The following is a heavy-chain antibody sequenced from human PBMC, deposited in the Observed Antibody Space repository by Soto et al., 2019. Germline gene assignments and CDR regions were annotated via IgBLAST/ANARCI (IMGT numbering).Heavy chain of an antibody. V-gene: IGHV1-69*12. J-gene: IGHJ6*02. CDR3: ARDKDRLQLGGNYYYILDV. Sequence: QVQLVQSGAEVKKPGSSVKVSCKASGGTFSTSAISWVRQAPGQGLEWVGGIMPVFPTPDYAQNFQGRGTLTAYESTSTPYLELTSLRADDTAVYYCARDKDRLQLGGNYYYILDVWGQGTAIAVSS. CDR2: IMPVFPTP. D-gene: IGHD1-1*01. CDR1: GGTFSTSA.